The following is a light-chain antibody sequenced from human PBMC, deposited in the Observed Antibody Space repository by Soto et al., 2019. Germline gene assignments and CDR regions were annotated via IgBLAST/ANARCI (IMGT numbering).Light chain of an antibody. CDR1: QSIGNW. CDR2: AAS. J-gene: IGKJ5*01. V-gene: IGKV1-12*01. Sequence: DIQMTQSPSSVSASGGDRVTITCRASQSIGNWLAWYQQKPGKAPKLLSYAASTLQGGVPSRFSGSGSGTDFTLTISSLQPDDFATNYCQQAKSFPLTFGQGTRLEFK. CDR3: QQAKSFPLT.